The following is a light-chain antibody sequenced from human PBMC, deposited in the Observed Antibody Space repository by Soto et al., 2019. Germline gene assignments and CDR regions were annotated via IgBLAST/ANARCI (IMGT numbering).Light chain of an antibody. CDR3: QQYNSYPWT. Sequence: DIQMTQSPSTLSASVGDRVTITCRASQSISSWLAWYQQKPGKAPKLLIYDASSLESGVTSRFSGSGSGTEFTLTISSLQPDDFATYYCQQYNSYPWTFGQGTTLEIK. CDR1: QSISSW. CDR2: DAS. V-gene: IGKV1-5*01. J-gene: IGKJ2*01.